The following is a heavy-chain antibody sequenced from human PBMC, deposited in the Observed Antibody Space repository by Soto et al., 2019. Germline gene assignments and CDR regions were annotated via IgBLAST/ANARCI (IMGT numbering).Heavy chain of an antibody. J-gene: IGHJ4*02. CDR3: ARRYGDCFDY. CDR1: GGSISSYY. CDR2: IYYSGST. V-gene: IGHV4-59*08. Sequence: SETLCLTSTVAGGSISSYYWSWIRQPPGKGLEWIGYIYYSGSTNYNPSLKSRVTISVDTSKNQFSLRLSSVTAADTAVYYCARRYGDCFDYWGQGTLVTVSS. D-gene: IGHD4-17*01.